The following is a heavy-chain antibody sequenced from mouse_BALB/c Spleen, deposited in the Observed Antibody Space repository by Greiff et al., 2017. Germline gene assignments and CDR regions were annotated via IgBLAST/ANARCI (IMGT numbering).Heavy chain of an antibody. J-gene: IGHJ4*01. CDR3: ARNWDDYAMDY. CDR1: GFSLTSYG. Sequence: VQGVESGPGLVAPSQSLSITCTVSGFSLTSYGVHWVRQPPGKGLEWLGVIWAGGSTNYNSALMSRLSISKDNSKSQVFLKMNSLQTDDTAIYYCARNWDDYAMDYWGQGTSVTVSS. D-gene: IGHD4-1*01. CDR2: IWAGGST. V-gene: IGHV2-9*02.